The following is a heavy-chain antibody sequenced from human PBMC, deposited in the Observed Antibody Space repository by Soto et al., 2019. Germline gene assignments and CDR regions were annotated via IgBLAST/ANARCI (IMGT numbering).Heavy chain of an antibody. J-gene: IGHJ6*02. CDR3: ARDGGAATNSLDYYYYYGMDV. Sequence: ASVKVSCKASGYTFTSYGISWVRQAPGQGLEWMGWISAYNGNTNYAQKLQGRVTMTTDTSTSTAYIELRSLRSDDTAVYYCARDGGAATNSLDYYYYYGMDVWGQGNTVNVAS. V-gene: IGHV1-18*01. CDR1: GYTFTSYG. D-gene: IGHD3-16*01. CDR2: ISAYNGNT.